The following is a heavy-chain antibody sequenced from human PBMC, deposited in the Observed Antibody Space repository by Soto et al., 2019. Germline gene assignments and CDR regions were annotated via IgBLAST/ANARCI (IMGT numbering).Heavy chain of an antibody. CDR1: GGSISSGGYS. D-gene: IGHD3-22*01. CDR3: ARARRYYDSSGYFNWFDP. V-gene: IGHV4-30-2*01. Sequence: SETLSLTCAVSGGSISSGGYSWSWIRQPPGKGLEWIGYIYHSGSTYYNPSLKSRVTISVDRSKNQFSLKLSSVTAADTAVYYCARARRYYDSSGYFNWFDPWGQGTLVTVSS. J-gene: IGHJ5*02. CDR2: IYHSGST.